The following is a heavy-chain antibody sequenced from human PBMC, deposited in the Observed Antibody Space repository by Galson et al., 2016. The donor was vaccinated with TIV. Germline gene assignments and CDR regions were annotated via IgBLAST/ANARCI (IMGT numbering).Heavy chain of an antibody. CDR2: IKQDGTEK. V-gene: IGHV3-7*01. Sequence: SLRLSCAASGFTFNSYWMSWLRLAPGKGLEWVANIKQDGTEKYYVDSVKGRSTVSRDNAKNSLYLQMNSLSAEDTAVYYCAKENRGLAGSYWGQGTLVTVSS. D-gene: IGHD6-19*01. CDR1: GFTFNSYW. CDR3: AKENRGLAGSY. J-gene: IGHJ4*02.